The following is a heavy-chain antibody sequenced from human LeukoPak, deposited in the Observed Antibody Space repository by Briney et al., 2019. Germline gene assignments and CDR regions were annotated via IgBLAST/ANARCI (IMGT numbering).Heavy chain of an antibody. Sequence: GGSLRLSCAASGFTFSSYAMHWVRQAPGKGLEWVAVISYDGSNKYYADSVKGRFTISRDNSKNTLYLQMNSLRAEDTAVYYCARGFRTLGYCSSTSCYAFDYWGQGTLVTVSS. CDR2: ISYDGSNK. V-gene: IGHV3-30-3*01. J-gene: IGHJ4*02. CDR3: ARGFRTLGYCSSTSCYAFDY. D-gene: IGHD2-2*01. CDR1: GFTFSSYA.